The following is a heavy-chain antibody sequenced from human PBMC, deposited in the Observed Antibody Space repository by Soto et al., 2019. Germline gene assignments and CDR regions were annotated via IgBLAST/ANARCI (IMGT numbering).Heavy chain of an antibody. J-gene: IGHJ4*02. CDR1: GFTFSSYS. D-gene: IGHD3-22*01. Sequence: AASGFTFSSYSMNWVRQAPGKGLEWVSYISSSSSTIYYADSVKGRFTISRDNAKNSLYLQMNSLRAEDTAVYYCARDYYDSSGYYDLFDYWGQGNLVTVSS. CDR2: ISSSSSTI. V-gene: IGHV3-48*01. CDR3: ARDYYDSSGYYDLFDY.